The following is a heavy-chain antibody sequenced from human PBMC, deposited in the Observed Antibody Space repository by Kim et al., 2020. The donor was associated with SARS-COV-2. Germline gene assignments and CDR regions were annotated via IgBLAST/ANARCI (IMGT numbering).Heavy chain of an antibody. Sequence: GGSLRLSCAASGFTFSSYSMNWVRQAPGKGLEWVSSISSSSSYIYYADSVKGRFTISRDNAKNSLYLQMNSRRAEDTAVYYCARDLGSGIWGGYYYYGMDVWGQGTTVTVSS. CDR2: ISSSSSYI. J-gene: IGHJ6*02. D-gene: IGHD3-16*01. CDR1: GFTFSSYS. CDR3: ARDLGSGIWGGYYYYGMDV. V-gene: IGHV3-21*01.